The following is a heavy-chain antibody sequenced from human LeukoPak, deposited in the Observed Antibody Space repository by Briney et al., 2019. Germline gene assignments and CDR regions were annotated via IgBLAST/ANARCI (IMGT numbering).Heavy chain of an antibody. Sequence: SETLSLTCTVSGGSISNNYWSWIPQPPGKGLEWIGYIYYRGSTNYNPSLKSRVTLSVDTSKNQFSLKLSSVTTADTAVYYCARGISDFQHWGQGTLVTVSS. J-gene: IGHJ1*01. D-gene: IGHD6-19*01. CDR1: GGSISNNY. CDR2: IYYRGST. V-gene: IGHV4-59*01. CDR3: ARGISDFQH.